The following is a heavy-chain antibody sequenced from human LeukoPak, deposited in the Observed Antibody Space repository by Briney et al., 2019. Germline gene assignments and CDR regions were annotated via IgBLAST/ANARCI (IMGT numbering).Heavy chain of an antibody. CDR3: ARGLHYYYGSGSPV. CDR1: GGSFSGYY. D-gene: IGHD3-10*01. J-gene: IGHJ6*04. CDR2: INHSGST. Sequence: SEALSLTCAVYGGSFSGYYWSWIRQPPGKGLEWIGEINHSGSTNYNPSLKSRVTISVDTSKNQFSLKLSSVTAADTAVYYCARGLHYYYGSGSPVWGKGTTVTVSS. V-gene: IGHV4-34*01.